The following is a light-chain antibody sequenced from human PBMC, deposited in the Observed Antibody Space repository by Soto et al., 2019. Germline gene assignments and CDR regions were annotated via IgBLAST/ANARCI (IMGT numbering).Light chain of an antibody. V-gene: IGKV3-15*01. CDR2: GAS. J-gene: IGKJ1*01. CDR3: PQYNNWRWT. CDR1: QSVSSN. Sequence: EIVMTQSPATLSLSPGERSTLACRASQSVSSNLAWYQQKPGQAPRLLIYGASTRATGIPARFSGSGSGTEFTLTISSLQSEDFAVYYCPQYNNWRWTFGQGTKVDNK.